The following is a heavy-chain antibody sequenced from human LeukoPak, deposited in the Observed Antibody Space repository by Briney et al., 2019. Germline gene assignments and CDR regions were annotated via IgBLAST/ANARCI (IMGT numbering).Heavy chain of an antibody. D-gene: IGHD4-17*01. CDR2: IRSKAYGGTT. V-gene: IGHV3-49*04. Sequence: GGSLRLSCTASGFTFGDYAMSWVRQAPGKGLGWVGFIRSKAYGGTTEYAASVKGRFTISRDDSKSIAYLQMNSLKTEDTAVYYCTRDRDYGDYYYYYMDVWGKGTTVTISS. CDR1: GFTFGDYA. J-gene: IGHJ6*03. CDR3: TRDRDYGDYYYYYMDV.